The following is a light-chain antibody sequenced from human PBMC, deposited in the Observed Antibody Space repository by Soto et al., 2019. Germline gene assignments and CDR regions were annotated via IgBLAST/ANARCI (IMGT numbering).Light chain of an antibody. J-gene: IGKJ4*01. CDR1: QSVGTY. CDR2: DVS. CDR3: QQRSNWPPLT. V-gene: IGKV3-11*01. Sequence: EIVLTQSPATLSLSPGERATLSCRASQSVGTYLAWYQHKPGQAPRLLIYDVSNRATDTPARFSGSGSGTDFTLTSSSLESEDFAVDYCQQRSNWPPLTFGGGTKVEIK.